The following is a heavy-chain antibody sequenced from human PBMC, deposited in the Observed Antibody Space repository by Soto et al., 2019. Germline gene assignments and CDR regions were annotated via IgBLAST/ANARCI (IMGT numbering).Heavy chain of an antibody. CDR2: ISSSSSYT. CDR1: GFIFSDYY. V-gene: IGHV3-11*05. CDR3: AREGVAPYYYYGMDV. D-gene: IGHD5-12*01. Sequence: GGSLRLSCAASGFIFSDYYMSWIRQAPGKGLEWISYISSSSSYTRYADPVKGRFTISRDNGKNSLFLQMNSLRSDDTAVYYCAREGVAPYYYYGMDVWGQGTPVTVSS. J-gene: IGHJ6*02.